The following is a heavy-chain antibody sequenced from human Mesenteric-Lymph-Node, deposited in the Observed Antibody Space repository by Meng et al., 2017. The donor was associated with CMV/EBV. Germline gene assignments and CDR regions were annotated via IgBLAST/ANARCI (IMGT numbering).Heavy chain of an antibody. CDR3: ASDRGSGSYYP. D-gene: IGHD3-10*01. CDR1: GYTCTSYD. J-gene: IGHJ5*02. V-gene: IGHV1-8*01. CDR2: MNPNIGNT. Sequence: SCKTSGYTCTSYDIIWVRQATGQGLEWMGWMNPNIGNTGYAQKFQGRVTMTRNTSISTAYMELSSLTSEDTAVYYCASDRGSGSYYPWGQGTLVTVSS.